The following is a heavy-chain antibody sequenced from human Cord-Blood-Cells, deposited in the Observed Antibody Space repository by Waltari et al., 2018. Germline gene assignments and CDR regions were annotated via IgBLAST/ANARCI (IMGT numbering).Heavy chain of an antibody. CDR3: ARGDSSSWYWFDP. J-gene: IGHJ5*02. Sequence: QVQLVQSGAEVKKPGASVKVSCKASGYTFTGYYMHWVRPAPGQGFEWMGWINPNSGGTNYAQKFQGWVTMTRDTSISTAYMELSRLRSDDTAVYYCARGDSSSWYWFDPWGQGTLVTVSS. CDR2: INPNSGGT. V-gene: IGHV1-2*04. D-gene: IGHD6-13*01. CDR1: GYTFTGYY.